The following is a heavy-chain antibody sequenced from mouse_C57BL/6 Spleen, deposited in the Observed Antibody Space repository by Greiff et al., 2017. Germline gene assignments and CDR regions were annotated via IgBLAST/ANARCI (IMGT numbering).Heavy chain of an antibody. D-gene: IGHD1-1*01. Sequence: EVQVVESGGGLVKPGGSLKLSCAASGFTFSDYGMHWVRQAPEKGLEWVAYISSGSSTIYYADKVKGRFTISRDNAKNTLLLQMTSLRSADTAMYYCARRTTVVGGAMDYWGQGTSVTVSS. CDR2: ISSGSSTI. CDR3: ARRTTVVGGAMDY. CDR1: GFTFSDYG. J-gene: IGHJ4*01. V-gene: IGHV5-17*01.